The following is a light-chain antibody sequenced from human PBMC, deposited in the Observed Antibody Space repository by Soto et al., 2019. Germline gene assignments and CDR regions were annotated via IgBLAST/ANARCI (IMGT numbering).Light chain of an antibody. CDR3: QQYHRWPLT. J-gene: IGKJ4*01. V-gene: IGKV3-15*01. CDR1: QSVSTN. CDR2: GAS. Sequence: EIVMTQFPATLSVSPGERATLSCRASQSVSTNLAWYQRKPGQTPRLLIYGASTRTTGVPASFSGSGSGTEFILTISSLQSEDFAIYYCQQYHRWPLTFGGGTKVEI.